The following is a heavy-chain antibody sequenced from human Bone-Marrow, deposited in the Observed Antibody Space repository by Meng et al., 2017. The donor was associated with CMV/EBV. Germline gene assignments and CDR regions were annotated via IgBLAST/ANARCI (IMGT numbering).Heavy chain of an antibody. D-gene: IGHD1-20*01. CDR3: AKMVTGTTGGGDY. Sequence: GESLKISCAASGFTFSSYWMHWVRQAPGKGLVWVSRINSDGSSTSYADSVKGRFTISRDNSKNTLYLQMNSLRAEDTAVYYCAKMVTGTTGGGDYWGQGTLVTVSS. CDR1: GFTFSSYW. V-gene: IGHV3-74*01. J-gene: IGHJ4*02. CDR2: INSDGSST.